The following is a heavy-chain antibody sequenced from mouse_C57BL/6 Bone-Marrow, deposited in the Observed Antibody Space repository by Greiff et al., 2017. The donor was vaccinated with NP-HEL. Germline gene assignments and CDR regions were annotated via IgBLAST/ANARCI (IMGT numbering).Heavy chain of an antibody. J-gene: IGHJ1*03. V-gene: IGHV1-81*01. CDR1: GYTFTSYG. D-gene: IGHD1-1*01. CDR3: ARRYYGSSFHWYFDV. Sequence: QVQLKESGAELARPGASVKLSCKASGYTFTSYGISWVKQRTGQGLEWIGEIYPRSGNTYYNEKFKGKATLTADKSSSTAYMELRSLTSEDSAVYFCARRYYGSSFHWYFDVWGTGTTVTVSS. CDR2: IYPRSGNT.